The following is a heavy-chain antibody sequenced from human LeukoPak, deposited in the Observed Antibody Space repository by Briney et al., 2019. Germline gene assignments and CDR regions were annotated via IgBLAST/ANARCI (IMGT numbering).Heavy chain of an antibody. D-gene: IGHD1-26*01. CDR1: GGSISSSSYS. CDR2: IYYSGST. CDR3: ARGSGSFSGGFDY. J-gene: IGHJ4*02. V-gene: IGHV4-39*01. Sequence: SETLSLTCTVSGGSISSSSYSWGWIRQPPGKGLEWIGIIYYSGSTYYSPSLKSRVTMSVDTSKNQFSLKVSSVTAADTVVYYCARGSGSFSGGFDYWGQGTLVTVSS.